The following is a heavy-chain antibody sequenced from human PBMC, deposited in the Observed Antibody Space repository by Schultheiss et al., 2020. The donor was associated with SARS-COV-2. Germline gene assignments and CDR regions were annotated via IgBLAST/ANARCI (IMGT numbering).Heavy chain of an antibody. V-gene: IGHV3-13*01. Sequence: GGSLRLSCAASGFTFDDYAMHWVRQATGKGLEWVSAIGTAGDTYYPGSVKGRFTISRDNAKNTLYLQMNSLRAEDTAVYYCARMRGGYYDSPYFDYWGQGTLVTVSS. CDR2: IGTAGDT. J-gene: IGHJ4*02. CDR3: ARMRGGYYDSPYFDY. CDR1: GFTFDDYA. D-gene: IGHD3-22*01.